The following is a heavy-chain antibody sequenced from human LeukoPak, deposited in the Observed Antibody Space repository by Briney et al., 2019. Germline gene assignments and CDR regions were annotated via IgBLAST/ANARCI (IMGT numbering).Heavy chain of an antibody. CDR1: GYTFTGYY. J-gene: IGHJ4*02. Sequence: ASVKVSCKASGYTFTGYYMHWVRQAPGQGLEWMGWINPNSGGTNYAQKFQGRVTMTRDTSISTAYMELSRLRSDDTAVYYRARGLGYYYDSSGYPHWGQGTLVTVSS. CDR2: INPNSGGT. CDR3: ARGLGYYYDSSGYPH. V-gene: IGHV1-2*02. D-gene: IGHD3-22*01.